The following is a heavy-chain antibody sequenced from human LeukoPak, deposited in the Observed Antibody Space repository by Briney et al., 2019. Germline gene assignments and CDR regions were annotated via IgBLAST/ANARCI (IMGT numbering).Heavy chain of an antibody. Sequence: ASVKVSCKASGYTFTSYGISWVRQAPGQGLEWMGWISAYNGNTNYAQKLQGRVTMTTDTSTSTAYMELRSLRSDDTAVYYCARVAVVTAILNWLDPWGQGTLVTVSS. CDR1: GYTFTSYG. CDR2: ISAYNGNT. J-gene: IGHJ5*02. D-gene: IGHD2-21*02. CDR3: ARVAVVTAILNWLDP. V-gene: IGHV1-18*01.